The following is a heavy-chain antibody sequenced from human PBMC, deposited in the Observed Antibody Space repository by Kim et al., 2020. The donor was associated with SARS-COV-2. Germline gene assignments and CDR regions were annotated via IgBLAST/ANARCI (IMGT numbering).Heavy chain of an antibody. D-gene: IGHD6-19*01. J-gene: IGHJ4*02. Sequence: SETLSLTCTVSGGSVSSGSYYWSWIRQPPGKGLEWIGYIYYSGSTNYNPSLKSRVTISVDTSKNQFSLKLSSVTAADTAVYYCARAVTYSSGWFERVFDYWGQGTLVTVSS. CDR3: ARAVTYSSGWFERVFDY. V-gene: IGHV4-61*01. CDR1: GGSVSSGSYY. CDR2: IYYSGST.